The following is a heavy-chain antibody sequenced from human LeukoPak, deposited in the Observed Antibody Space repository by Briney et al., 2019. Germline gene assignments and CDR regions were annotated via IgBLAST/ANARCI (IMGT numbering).Heavy chain of an antibody. D-gene: IGHD2-2*01. Sequence: GGSLRLSCAASGFTFSSYSMNWVRQAPGKGLEWVSSISSSSSYIYYADSVKGRFTISRDNAKNSLYLQMNSLRAEDTAVYYCASGCSSTSCCVWGLYYYYYGMDVWGKGTTVTVSS. CDR2: ISSSSSYI. J-gene: IGHJ6*04. CDR1: GFTFSSYS. CDR3: ASGCSSTSCCVWGLYYYYYGMDV. V-gene: IGHV3-21*01.